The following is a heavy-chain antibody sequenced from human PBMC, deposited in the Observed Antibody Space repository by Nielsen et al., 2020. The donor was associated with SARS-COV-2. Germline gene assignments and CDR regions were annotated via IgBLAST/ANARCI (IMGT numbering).Heavy chain of an antibody. CDR3: ARTPSSGWPYYYYYMDV. CDR2: IYYSGST. V-gene: IGHV4-59*01. CDR1: GGSISSYY. Sequence: ESLKISCTVSGGSISSYYWSWIRQPPGKGLEWIGYIYYSGSTNYNPSLKSRVTISVDTSKNQFSLKLSSVTAADTAVYYCARTPSSGWPYYYYYMDVWGKGTTVTVSS. D-gene: IGHD6-19*01. J-gene: IGHJ6*03.